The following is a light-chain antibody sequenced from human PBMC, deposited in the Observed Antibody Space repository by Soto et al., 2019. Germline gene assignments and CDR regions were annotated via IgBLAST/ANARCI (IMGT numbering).Light chain of an antibody. CDR2: GNT. Sequence: QSVLTQPPSMSGAPGQRVTISCTGSSSNIGAGYDVHWYQHLPGTAPKLLIYGNTNRPSGVPDRFSGSKSGTSASLAITGLQAEDEADYYRQSHYSSLNSLGFGGGTQLTVL. J-gene: IGLJ3*02. CDR1: SSNIGAGYD. CDR3: QSHYSSLNSLG. V-gene: IGLV1-40*01.